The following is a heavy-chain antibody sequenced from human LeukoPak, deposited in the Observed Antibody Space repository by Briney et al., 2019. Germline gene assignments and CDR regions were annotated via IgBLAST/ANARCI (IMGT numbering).Heavy chain of an antibody. J-gene: IGHJ4*02. D-gene: IGHD3-3*01. CDR2: ISAYNGNT. Sequence: ASVKVSCKASGYTFTSYGISWVRQAPGQGLEWMGWISAYNGNTNYAQKLQGRVTMTTDTSTSTAYMELRSLRSDDTAVYYCARGRIFFGVVPLEFDYWGQGTLVTVSS. CDR1: GYTFTSYG. V-gene: IGHV1-18*01. CDR3: ARGRIFFGVVPLEFDY.